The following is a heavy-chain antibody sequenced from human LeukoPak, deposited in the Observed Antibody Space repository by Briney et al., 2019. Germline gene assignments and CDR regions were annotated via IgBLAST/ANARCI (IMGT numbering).Heavy chain of an antibody. CDR2: IYWNDDK. V-gene: IGHV2-5*01. Sequence: SGPTLVKPTQTLTLTCTFSGFSLSTSGVGVGWIRQPSGKALEWLALIYWNDDKRYSPSLKSRLTITKDTSKNQVVLTMTNMDPVDTATYYCAHETRDSNSWYRYFDYWGQGTLVTVSS. J-gene: IGHJ4*02. CDR3: AHETRDSNSWYRYFDY. D-gene: IGHD6-13*01. CDR1: GFSLSTSGVG.